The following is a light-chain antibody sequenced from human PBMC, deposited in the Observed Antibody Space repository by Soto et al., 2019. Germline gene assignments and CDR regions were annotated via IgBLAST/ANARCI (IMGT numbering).Light chain of an antibody. V-gene: IGKV3-15*01. CDR2: GTS. Sequence: EIVMTQSPATLSVSPGERATLSCRASQSVSSNLAWYQQKPGQAPRLLIYGTSTRATGIPARFSGSGSGTEFTLTISSLQSEDFAVYYCQQYNNWPPYTFGQGTQVDI. J-gene: IGKJ2*01. CDR3: QQYNNWPPYT. CDR1: QSVSSN.